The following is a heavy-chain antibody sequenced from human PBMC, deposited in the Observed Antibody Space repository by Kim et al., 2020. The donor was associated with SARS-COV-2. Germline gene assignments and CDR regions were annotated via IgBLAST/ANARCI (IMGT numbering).Heavy chain of an antibody. V-gene: IGHV1-69*06. J-gene: IGHJ4*02. Sequence: SVKVSCKASGGTFSSYAISWVRQAPGQGLEWMGGIIPIFGTANYAQKFQGRVTITADKSTSTAYMELSSLRSEDTAVYYCATHRGLYYFDYWGQGTLVTVSS. CDR2: IIPIFGTA. CDR1: GGTFSSYA. CDR3: ATHRGLYYFDY.